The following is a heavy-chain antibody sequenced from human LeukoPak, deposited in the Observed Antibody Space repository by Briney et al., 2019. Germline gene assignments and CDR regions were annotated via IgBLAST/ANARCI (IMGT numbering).Heavy chain of an antibody. V-gene: IGHV4-59*12. Sequence: SETLSLTCTVSGGSISSYYWSWIRQPPGKGLEWIGYIYYSGSTNYNPSLKSRVTISVDTSKNQFSLELSSVTAADTAVYYCARDSLVGASSFDYWGQGTLVTVSS. CDR2: IYYSGST. CDR1: GGSISSYY. J-gene: IGHJ4*02. CDR3: ARDSLVGASSFDY. D-gene: IGHD1-26*01.